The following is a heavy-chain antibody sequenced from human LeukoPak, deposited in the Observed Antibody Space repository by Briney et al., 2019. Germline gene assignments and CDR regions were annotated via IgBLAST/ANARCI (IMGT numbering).Heavy chain of an antibody. CDR2: ISYDGSNK. CDR1: GFTFSSYG. D-gene: IGHD2-21*02. J-gene: IGHJ3*02. CDR3: AKETDGVDAFDI. Sequence: GGSLRLSCAASGFTFSSYGIHWVRQAPGKGLEWVAVISYDGSNKYYAGSVKGRFTISRDNSKNTLYLQMNSLRAEDTAVYYCAKETDGVDAFDIWGQGTMVTVSS. V-gene: IGHV3-30*18.